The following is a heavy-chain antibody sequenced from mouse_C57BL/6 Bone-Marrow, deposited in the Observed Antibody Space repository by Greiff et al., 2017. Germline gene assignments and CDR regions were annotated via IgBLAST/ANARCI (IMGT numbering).Heavy chain of an antibody. Sequence: EVKLMESGPVLVKPGASVKMSCKASGYTFTDYYMNWVKQSHGKSLEWIGVINPYNGGTSYNQKFKGKATLTVDKSSSTAYMELNSLTSEDSAVYYCARKRNYDSWGQGTTLTVSS. CDR3: ARKRNYDS. CDR2: INPYNGGT. CDR1: GYTFTDYY. J-gene: IGHJ2*01. V-gene: IGHV1-19*01.